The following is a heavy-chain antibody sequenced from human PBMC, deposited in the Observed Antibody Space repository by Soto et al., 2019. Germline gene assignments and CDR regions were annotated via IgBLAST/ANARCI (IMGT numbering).Heavy chain of an antibody. J-gene: IGHJ3*02. CDR3: ARESADEDNDAFDI. CDR1: GFTFSNYG. D-gene: IGHD1-1*01. CDR2: IWYDGSNE. Sequence: QVQLVESGGGVVQPGRSLRLSCAASGFTFSNYGMHWVRQAPGKGLEWVAVIWYDGSNEYYADSVKGRFTISRDNSKTTLYLQRNSRRAEDTAVYYCARESADEDNDAFDIWGQGTMVTVSS. V-gene: IGHV3-33*01.